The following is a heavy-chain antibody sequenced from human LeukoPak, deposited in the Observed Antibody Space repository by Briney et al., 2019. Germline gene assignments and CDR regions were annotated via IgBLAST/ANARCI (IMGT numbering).Heavy chain of an antibody. V-gene: IGHV1-18*01. CDR1: GYTFTSYG. CDR3: AREYGEDYGDPNYYYGMDV. D-gene: IGHD4-17*01. CDR2: ISAYNGNT. Sequence: ASVKVSCKASGYTFTSYGISWVRQAPGQGLEWMGWISAYNGNTNYAQKFQGRVTMTRDTSTSTVYMELSSLRSEDTAVYYCAREYGEDYGDPNYYYGMDVWGQGTTVTVSS. J-gene: IGHJ6*02.